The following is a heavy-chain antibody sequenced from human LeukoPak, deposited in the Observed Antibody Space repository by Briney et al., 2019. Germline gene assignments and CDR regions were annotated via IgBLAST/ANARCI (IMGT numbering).Heavy chain of an antibody. D-gene: IGHD3-10*01. Sequence: SETLSLTCAVYGGSFSGYYWSWIRQPPGKGLEWIGEINHSGSTNYNPSLKSRVTISVDTSKTQFSLKLSSVTAADTAVYYCARGRYYYGSGSYFDYWGQGTLVTVSS. CDR1: GGSFSGYY. CDR2: INHSGST. CDR3: ARGRYYYGSGSYFDY. V-gene: IGHV4-34*01. J-gene: IGHJ4*02.